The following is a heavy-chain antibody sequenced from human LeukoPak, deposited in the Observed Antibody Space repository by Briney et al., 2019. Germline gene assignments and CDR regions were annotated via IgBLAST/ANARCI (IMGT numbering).Heavy chain of an antibody. CDR2: ISWEGDTT. D-gene: IGHD3-10*01. V-gene: IGHV3-43*01. J-gene: IGHJ4*02. Sequence: PGGSLRLSCAASGCTFDEYAMHWVRQPPGKGLEWVALISWEGDTTYYADSVRGRFTISRDNSKNSLYLQINSMRTEDTAFYSCTRDTDYGSATNYFDSWGQGTLVSVSS. CDR1: GCTFDEYA. CDR3: TRDTDYGSATNYFDS.